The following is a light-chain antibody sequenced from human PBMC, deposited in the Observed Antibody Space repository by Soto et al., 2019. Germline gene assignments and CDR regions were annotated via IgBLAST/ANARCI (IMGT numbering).Light chain of an antibody. Sequence: QSVLTQPASVSGSPGQSITISCTGTSSDVGGYNYVSWYLQHPGKAPKLLIYEVGYRPSGVPDRFSGSKSGTSASLAISGLQSKDEAHYYCAGWDDSLNGWVFGGGTKLTVL. CDR3: AGWDDSLNGWV. CDR2: EVG. J-gene: IGLJ3*02. CDR1: SSDVGGYNY. V-gene: IGLV2-14*01.